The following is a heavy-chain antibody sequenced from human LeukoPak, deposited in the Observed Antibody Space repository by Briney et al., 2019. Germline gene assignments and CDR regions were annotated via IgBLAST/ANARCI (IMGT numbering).Heavy chain of an antibody. CDR2: IRYGGNIK. V-gene: IGHV3-30*02. CDR3: AKEASGSNHTGPFDY. D-gene: IGHD1-26*01. Sequence: GGSLRLSCAASGFTFTSYGMHWVRQAPGRGLEWIAFIRYGGNIKYYADSVKGRFTISRDNSKNTLYLQMNSLRVEDTAVYYCAKEASGSNHTGPFDYWGQGTLVTVSS. J-gene: IGHJ4*02. CDR1: GFTFTSYG.